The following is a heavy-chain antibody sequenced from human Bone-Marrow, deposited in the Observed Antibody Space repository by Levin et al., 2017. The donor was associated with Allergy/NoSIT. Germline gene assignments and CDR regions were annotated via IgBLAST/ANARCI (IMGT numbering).Heavy chain of an antibody. CDR1: GFTFSNYA. CDR3: AKKMSSSWYDAADY. Sequence: ASVKVSCAASGFTFSNYAMSWVRQAPGKGLECVSAISGSGGSTYFADSVKGRFTISRDNPKNTLYLQMNSLRAEDTAIYYCAKKMSSSWYDAADYWGQGTLVTVSS. J-gene: IGHJ4*02. V-gene: IGHV3-23*01. D-gene: IGHD6-13*01. CDR2: ISGSGGST.